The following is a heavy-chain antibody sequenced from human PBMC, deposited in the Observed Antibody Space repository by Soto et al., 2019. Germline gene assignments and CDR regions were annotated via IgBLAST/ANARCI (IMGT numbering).Heavy chain of an antibody. CDR2: INAGNGNT. CDR1: GYTFTSYA. J-gene: IGHJ6*02. CDR3: AIPYRYDFWSGYCEDPGYYGMDV. D-gene: IGHD3-3*01. Sequence: ASAKVSCKASGYTFTSYAMHWVRQAPGQRLEWMGWINAGNGNTKYSQKFQGRVTITRDTSASTAYMELSSLRSEDTAVYYCAIPYRYDFWSGYCEDPGYYGMDVWGQGTTVTVSS. V-gene: IGHV1-3*01.